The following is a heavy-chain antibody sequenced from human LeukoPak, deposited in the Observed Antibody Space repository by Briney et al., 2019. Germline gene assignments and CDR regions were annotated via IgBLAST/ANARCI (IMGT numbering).Heavy chain of an antibody. J-gene: IGHJ6*03. CDR3: ARADIIVAARYYYYYMDV. CDR2: INPNSGGT. Sequence: ASVKVSCKASGYTFTGYYMHWVRQAPGQGLEWMGWINPNSGGTNYAQKFQGRVTMTRDTSISTAYMELSSLRSEDTAVYYCARADIIVAARYYYYYMDVWGKGTTVTVSS. CDR1: GYTFTGYY. D-gene: IGHD6-6*01. V-gene: IGHV1-2*02.